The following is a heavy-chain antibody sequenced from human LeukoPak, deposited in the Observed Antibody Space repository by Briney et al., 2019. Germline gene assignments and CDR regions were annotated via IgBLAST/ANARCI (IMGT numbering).Heavy chain of an antibody. D-gene: IGHD6-25*01. CDR1: GGSISSFY. Sequence: SETLSLTCTVSGGSISSFYWTWIRQPPGKGLEWIGYIYYSGSTNYNPSLKSRVTISVDTSMNQFSLKLSSVTAADTAVYHCARLRSGSSGAFDIWGQGTMVTVSS. V-gene: IGHV4-59*01. CDR2: IYYSGST. J-gene: IGHJ3*02. CDR3: ARLRSGSSGAFDI.